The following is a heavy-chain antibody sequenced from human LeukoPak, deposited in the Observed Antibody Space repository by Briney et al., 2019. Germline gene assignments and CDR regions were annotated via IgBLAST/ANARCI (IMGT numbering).Heavy chain of an antibody. D-gene: IGHD5-12*01. CDR2: IWYDGSNK. V-gene: IGHV3-33*01. CDR3: ARGGYSGYEEGMDV. J-gene: IGHJ6*02. Sequence: PGGSLRLSCAASGFTFSSYGMHWVRQAPGKGLEWAAVIWYDGSNKYYADSVKGRFTISRDNSKNTLYLQMNSLRAEDTAVYYCARGGYSGYEEGMDVWGQGTTVTVSS. CDR1: GFTFSSYG.